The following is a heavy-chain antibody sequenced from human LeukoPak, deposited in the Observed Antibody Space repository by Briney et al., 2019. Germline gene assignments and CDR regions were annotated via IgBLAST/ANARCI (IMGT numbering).Heavy chain of an antibody. V-gene: IGHV3-21*01. CDR1: GFTFSSYS. Sequence: GGSLRLSCAATGFTFSSYSMNWVRQAPGKGLEWVSSISSSSSYIYYADSVKGRFTISRDNAKNSLYLQMNSLRAEDTAVYYCATQPGYCSGGSCKNSDYWGQGTLVTVSS. J-gene: IGHJ4*02. CDR2: ISSSSSYI. D-gene: IGHD2-15*01. CDR3: ATQPGYCSGGSCKNSDY.